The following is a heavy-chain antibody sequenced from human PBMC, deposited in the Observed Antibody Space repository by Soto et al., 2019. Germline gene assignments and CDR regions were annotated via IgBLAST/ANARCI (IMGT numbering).Heavy chain of an antibody. D-gene: IGHD6-13*01. V-gene: IGHV4-34*01. CDR1: GGSFSGYY. J-gene: IGHJ6*02. CDR3: AGLIAAAGDYYYYYGMDV. Sequence: PSETLSLTCAVYGGSFSGYYWSWIRQPPGKGLEWIGEINHSGSTNYNPSLKSRVTISVDTSKNQFSPKLSSVTAADTAVYYCAGLIAAAGDYYYYYGMDVWGQGTTVTVSS. CDR2: INHSGST.